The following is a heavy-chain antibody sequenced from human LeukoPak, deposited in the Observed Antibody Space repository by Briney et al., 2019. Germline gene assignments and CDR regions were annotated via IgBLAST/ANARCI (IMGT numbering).Heavy chain of an antibody. CDR1: GYTFTDYY. CDR3: ATGIYYGSGIFDY. Sequence: ATVKISCKASGYTFTDYYMHWVQQAPGKGLEWMGRVDPEDGETIYAEKFQGRVTITADTSTDTAYMELSSLRSEDTAVYYCATGIYYGSGIFDYWGQGTLVTVSS. J-gene: IGHJ4*02. V-gene: IGHV1-69-2*01. D-gene: IGHD3-10*01. CDR2: VDPEDGET.